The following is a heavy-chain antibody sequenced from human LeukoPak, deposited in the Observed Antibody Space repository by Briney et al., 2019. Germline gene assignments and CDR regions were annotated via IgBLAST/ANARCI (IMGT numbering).Heavy chain of an antibody. V-gene: IGHV3-53*01. CDR2: LYSDGTT. CDR3: ARAAYDSNGFTANHDY. J-gene: IGHJ4*02. D-gene: IGHD3-22*01. CDR1: GFIVSSNY. Sequence: GGSLRLSCAASGFIVSSNYMSWVRQAPGKGLEWVSVLYSDGTTYYADSVKGRFTISRDNSKNTLYLQMNNLRAEDTAVYYCARAAYDSNGFTANHDYWGQGTLVTVSS.